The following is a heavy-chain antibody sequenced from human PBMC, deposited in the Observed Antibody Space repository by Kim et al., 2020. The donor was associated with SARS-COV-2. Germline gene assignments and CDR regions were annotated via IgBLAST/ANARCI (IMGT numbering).Heavy chain of an antibody. CDR3: ARDNTAMAHYYYGMDV. Sequence: SLKSRVTISVDTSKNQFSLKLSSVTAADTAVYYCARDNTAMAHYYYGMDVWGQGTTVTVSS. D-gene: IGHD5-18*01. J-gene: IGHJ6*02. V-gene: IGHV4-34*01.